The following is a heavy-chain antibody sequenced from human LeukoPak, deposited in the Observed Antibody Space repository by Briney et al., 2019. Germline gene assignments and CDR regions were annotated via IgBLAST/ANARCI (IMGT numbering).Heavy chain of an antibody. CDR3: ARDGSVLGHYYYVMDV. Sequence: GGSLRLSCAASGFTFSSYWMHWVRQAPGKGLVWVSRINSDGSSTSYADSVKGRFTISRDNAKNTLYLQMNSLRAEDTAVYYCARDGSVLGHYYYVMDVWGQGTTVTVSS. CDR2: INSDGSST. CDR1: GFTFSSYW. V-gene: IGHV3-74*01. D-gene: IGHD3-10*01. J-gene: IGHJ6*02.